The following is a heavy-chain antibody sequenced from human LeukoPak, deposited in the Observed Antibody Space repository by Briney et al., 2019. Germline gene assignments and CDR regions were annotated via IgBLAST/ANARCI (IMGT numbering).Heavy chain of an antibody. V-gene: IGHV1-2*02. CDR2: INPNSGGT. Sequence: ASVKVSCKASGYTFTGYYMHWVRQAPGQGLEWMGWINPNSGGTNYAQKFRGRVTMTRDTSISTAYMELSRLRSDDTAVYYRARGAPHYDILTGYYFDKGGSDYWGQGTLVTVSS. CDR1: GYTFTGYY. J-gene: IGHJ4*02. D-gene: IGHD3-9*01. CDR3: ARGAPHYDILTGYYFDKGGSDY.